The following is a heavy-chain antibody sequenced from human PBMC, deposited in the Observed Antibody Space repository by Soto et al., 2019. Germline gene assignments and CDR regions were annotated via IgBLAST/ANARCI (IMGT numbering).Heavy chain of an antibody. J-gene: IGHJ4*02. D-gene: IGHD5-12*01. Sequence: PGGSLRLSCAASGFTFSSYTMNWVRQAPGKGLEWVSSISSSSSYIYCADSVKGRFTISRDNAKNTLNLQMNSLRPEDTAVYYCASALSAYDWFDYWGQGTLVTVSS. V-gene: IGHV3-21*01. CDR2: ISSSSSYI. CDR1: GFTFSSYT. CDR3: ASALSAYDWFDY.